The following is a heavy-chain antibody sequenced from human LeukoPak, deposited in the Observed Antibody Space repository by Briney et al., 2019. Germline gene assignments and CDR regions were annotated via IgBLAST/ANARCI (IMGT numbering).Heavy chain of an antibody. Sequence: SVKVSCKASGGTFSSYAISWVRQAPGQGLEWMGGIIPIFGTANYAQKFQGRVTITTGESTSTAYMELSSLRSEDTAVYYCASPMIVVRGAFDIWGQGTMVTVSS. D-gene: IGHD3-22*01. CDR3: ASPMIVVRGAFDI. V-gene: IGHV1-69*05. J-gene: IGHJ3*02. CDR1: GGTFSSYA. CDR2: IIPIFGTA.